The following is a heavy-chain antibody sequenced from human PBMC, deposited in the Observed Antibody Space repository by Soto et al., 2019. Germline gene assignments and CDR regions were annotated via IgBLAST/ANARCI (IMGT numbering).Heavy chain of an antibody. Sequence: ASVKVSCKASGYTFTSYYMHWVRQAPGQGLEWMGIINPSGGSTSYAQKFQGRVTMTKDTSTSTVYIELSSLRSEDTAVYYCASLPKTTPDYGDYLDYWGQGTLVTVSS. J-gene: IGHJ4*02. V-gene: IGHV1-46*03. CDR2: INPSGGST. D-gene: IGHD4-17*01. CDR1: GYTFTSYY. CDR3: ASLPKTTPDYGDYLDY.